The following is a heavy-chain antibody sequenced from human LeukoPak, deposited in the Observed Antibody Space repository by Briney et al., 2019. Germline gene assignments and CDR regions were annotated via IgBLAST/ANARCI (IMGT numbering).Heavy chain of an antibody. CDR1: GFSVSSNF. D-gene: IGHD1-26*01. CDR2: IFSGGST. J-gene: IGHJ3*02. CDR3: ARGRGWDLLVSLIDASDI. Sequence: PGGSLRLSCAASGFSVSSNFMTWVRQAPGKGLEWVSVIFSGGSTYYADSVKGRFTISRDNSKNTLYLQMNSLRVEDTAIYYCARGRGWDLLVSLIDASDIWGQGTMVTVSS. V-gene: IGHV3-53*01.